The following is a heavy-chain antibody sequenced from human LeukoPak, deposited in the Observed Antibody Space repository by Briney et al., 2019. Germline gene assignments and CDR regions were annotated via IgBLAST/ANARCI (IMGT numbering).Heavy chain of an antibody. CDR2: INHSGST. CDR1: GGSFSGYY. CDR3: ARGRRRNCSGGSCPRSNWFDP. Sequence: SETLSLICAVYGGSFSGYYWSWIRQPPGKGLERIGEINHSGSTNYNPSLKSRVTISVDTSKNQFSLKLSSVTAADTAVYYCARGRRRNCSGGSCPRSNWFDPWGQGTLVTVSS. J-gene: IGHJ5*02. V-gene: IGHV4-34*01. D-gene: IGHD2-15*01.